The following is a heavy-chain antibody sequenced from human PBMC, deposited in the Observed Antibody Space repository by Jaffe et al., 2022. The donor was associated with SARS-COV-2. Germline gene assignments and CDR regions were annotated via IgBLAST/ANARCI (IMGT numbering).Heavy chain of an antibody. J-gene: IGHJ4*02. D-gene: IGHD5-12*01. CDR3: ARESPQRWLQH. V-gene: IGHV4-59*01. Sequence: QVQLQESGPGLVKPSETLSLTCTVSGGSISSYYWSWIRQPPGKGLEWIGYIYYSGSTNYNPSLKSRVTISVDTSKNQFSLKLSSVTAADTAVYYCARESPQRWLQHWGQGTLVTVSS. CDR1: GGSISSYY. CDR2: IYYSGST.